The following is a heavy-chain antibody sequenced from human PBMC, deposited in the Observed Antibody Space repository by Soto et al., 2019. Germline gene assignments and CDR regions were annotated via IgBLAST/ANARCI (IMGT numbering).Heavy chain of an antibody. J-gene: IGHJ4*02. D-gene: IGHD1-26*01. CDR2: ISGSGGST. Sequence: EVQLLESGGGLVQPGGSLRLSCAASGFTFSSYAMRWVRQAPVKGLEWVSAISGSGGSTYYADSVKGRFTISRDNSKNTLYLQMNSLRAEDTAVYYCARRGSGSYYDYRGQGTLGTVSS. V-gene: IGHV3-23*01. CDR1: GFTFSSYA. CDR3: ARRGSGSYYDY.